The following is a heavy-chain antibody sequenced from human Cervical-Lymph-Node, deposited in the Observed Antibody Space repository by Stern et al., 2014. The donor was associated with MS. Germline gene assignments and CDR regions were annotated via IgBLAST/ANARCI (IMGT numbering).Heavy chain of an antibody. CDR2: IYHSGST. V-gene: IGHV4-4*02. J-gene: IGHJ6*02. CDR1: GGSISSSNW. D-gene: IGHD3-3*01. Sequence: QVQLQESGPGLVKPSGTLSLTCAVSGGSISSSNWWSWVRQPPGKGLEWIGEIYHSGSTNYNPSLKSRVTISVDKSKNQFSLKLSSVTAADTAVYYCAKKLDYDFWSGSHTSYYYYGMDVWGQGTTVTVSS. CDR3: AKKLDYDFWSGSHTSYYYYGMDV.